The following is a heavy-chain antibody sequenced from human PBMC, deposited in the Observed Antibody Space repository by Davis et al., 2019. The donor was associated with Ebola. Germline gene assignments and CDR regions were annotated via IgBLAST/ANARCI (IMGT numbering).Heavy chain of an antibody. V-gene: IGHV1-3*01. D-gene: IGHD3-10*01. CDR1: GYTFTSYA. Sequence: ASVKVSCKASGYTFTSYAMHWVRQAPGQRLEWMGWINAGNGNTKYSQKFQGRVTITRDKSTSTAYMELSSLRSEDTAVYYCAIADYYGSGWFDPWGQGTLVTVSS. J-gene: IGHJ5*02. CDR3: AIADYYGSGWFDP. CDR2: INAGNGNT.